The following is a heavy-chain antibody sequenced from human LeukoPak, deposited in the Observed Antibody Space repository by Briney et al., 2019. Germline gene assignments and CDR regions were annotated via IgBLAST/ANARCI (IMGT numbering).Heavy chain of an antibody. V-gene: IGHV3-30*18. CDR1: GFTFSSYG. CDR2: ISYDGSNK. D-gene: IGHD2-21*02. Sequence: GGSLRLSCAASGFTFSSYGMHWVRQAPGKGLEWVAVISYDGSNKYYADSVKGRFTISRDNSKNTLYLQMNSLRAEDTAVYYCANLVVVTAYDAFDIWGQGTMVTVSS. CDR3: ANLVVVTAYDAFDI. J-gene: IGHJ3*02.